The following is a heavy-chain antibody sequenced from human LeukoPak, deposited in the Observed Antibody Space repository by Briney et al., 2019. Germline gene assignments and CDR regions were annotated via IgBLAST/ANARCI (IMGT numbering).Heavy chain of an antibody. D-gene: IGHD3-10*01. CDR1: GYTFTGYY. J-gene: IGHJ4*02. CDR3: ARVSRGYGSGSYSPFDY. V-gene: IGHV1-2*02. Sequence: GASVKVSCEASGYTFTGYYMHWVRQAPGQGLEWMGWINPNSGGTNYAQKFQGRVTMTRDTSISTAYMELSRLRSDDKAVYYCARVSRGYGSGSYSPFDYWGQGTLVTVSS. CDR2: INPNSGGT.